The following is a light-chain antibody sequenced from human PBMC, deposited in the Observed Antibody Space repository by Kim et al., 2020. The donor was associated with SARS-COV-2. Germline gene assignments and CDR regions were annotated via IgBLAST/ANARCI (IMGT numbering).Light chain of an antibody. CDR3: HQYNNRRT. Sequence: EIVMTHSPATLSVYPGERATLSCRASQSVSSNLAWSQHKPGQAPRLIFYGAYTRATGNSARFSGSGCGTEFTLTISSLQSEDFAVYYCHQYNNRRTCGEGTKLELK. J-gene: IGKJ2*01. CDR1: QSVSSN. CDR2: GAY. V-gene: IGKV3-15*01.